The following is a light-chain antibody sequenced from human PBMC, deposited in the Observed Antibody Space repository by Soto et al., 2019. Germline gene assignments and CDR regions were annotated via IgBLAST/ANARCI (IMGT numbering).Light chain of an antibody. V-gene: IGKV1-5*03. CDR3: KHDNSYPET. J-gene: IGKJ1*01. Sequence: DIQMTQSPSTLSGSVGDRVTITCRASQTISSWLAWYQQKPGKAPKLLIYKASTLKSGIPTRFSGSGSGTEFTLTISSLQPDDFATSYCKHDNSYPETFGQGTKVELK. CDR2: KAS. CDR1: QTISSW.